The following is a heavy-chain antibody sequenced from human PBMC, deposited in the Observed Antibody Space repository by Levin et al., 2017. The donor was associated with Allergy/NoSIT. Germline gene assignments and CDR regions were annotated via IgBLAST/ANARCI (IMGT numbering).Heavy chain of an antibody. V-gene: IGHV3-33*01. J-gene: IGHJ5*02. CDR3: ARGFSEQLDWFDP. CDR2: IWYDGSNK. Sequence: GGSLRLSCAASGFTFSSYGMHWVRQAPGKGLEWVAVIWYDGSNKYYADSVKGRFTISRDNSKNTLYLQMNSLRAEDTAVYYCARGFSEQLDWFDPWGQGTLVTVSS. CDR1: GFTFSSYG. D-gene: IGHD6-13*01.